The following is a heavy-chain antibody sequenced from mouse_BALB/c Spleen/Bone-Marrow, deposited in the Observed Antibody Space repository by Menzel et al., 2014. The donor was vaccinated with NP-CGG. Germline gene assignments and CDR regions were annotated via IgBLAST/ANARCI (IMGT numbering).Heavy chain of an antibody. CDR2: ILPGSGST. CDR1: GYTFSSYW. D-gene: IGHD2-1*01. Sequence: QVQLQQSGAELMKPGASVKISCKATGYTFSSYWVEWVKQRPGHGLEWIGEILPGSGSTNYNEKFKGKATFTADTSSNTAYMQLSSLTSEDSAVYYCARRGGNYVDFDVWGAGTTVTVSS. J-gene: IGHJ1*01. V-gene: IGHV1-9*01. CDR3: ARRGGNYVDFDV.